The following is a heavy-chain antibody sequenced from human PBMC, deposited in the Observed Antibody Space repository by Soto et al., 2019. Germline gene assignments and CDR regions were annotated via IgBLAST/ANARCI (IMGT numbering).Heavy chain of an antibody. D-gene: IGHD2-2*01. CDR2: IYPGDSDT. CDR1: GYSFTSYW. V-gene: IGHV5-51*01. CDR3: ARRISLGGELLSDWFDP. Sequence: PGESLKISCQGSGYSFTSYWIGWVRQMPGKGLEWMGIIYPGDSDTRYSPSFQGQVTISADKSISTAYLQWSSLKASDTAMYYCARRISLGGELLSDWFDPWGQGTLVTVSS. J-gene: IGHJ5*02.